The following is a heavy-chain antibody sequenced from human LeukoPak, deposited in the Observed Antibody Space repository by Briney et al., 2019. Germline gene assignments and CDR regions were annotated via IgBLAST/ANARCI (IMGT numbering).Heavy chain of an antibody. J-gene: IGHJ3*02. D-gene: IGHD3-22*01. CDR1: GGSISSGVYY. Sequence: SQTLSLTCTVSGGSISSGVYYWSWIRQLPGKGLEWIGYIYYSGSTYYNPSLKSRVTISVDTSKNQFSLKLSSVTAADTAVYYCARHTARRDYDSSGYYYAFDIWGQGTMVTVSS. CDR2: IYYSGST. CDR3: ARHTARRDYDSSGYYYAFDI. V-gene: IGHV4-31*03.